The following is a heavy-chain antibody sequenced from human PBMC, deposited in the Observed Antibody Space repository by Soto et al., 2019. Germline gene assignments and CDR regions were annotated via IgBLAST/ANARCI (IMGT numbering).Heavy chain of an antibody. Sequence: QVQLQESGPGLVKPSETLSLTCTVSGGSVSSGSYYWSWIRQPPGKGLEWIGYIYYSGSTNYNPASKSRVTISVDTSRNQSSLKLSSVTAADTAVYYCARAQSTFDWLSRRGPSYFHYWGQGTLVTVSS. V-gene: IGHV4-61*01. CDR3: ARAQSTFDWLSRRGPSYFHY. CDR2: IYYSGST. D-gene: IGHD3-9*01. CDR1: GGSVSSGSYY. J-gene: IGHJ4*02.